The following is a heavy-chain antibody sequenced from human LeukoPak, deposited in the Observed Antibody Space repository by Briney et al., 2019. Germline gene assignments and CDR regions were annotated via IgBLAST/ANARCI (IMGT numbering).Heavy chain of an antibody. J-gene: IGHJ4*02. V-gene: IGHV4-59*01. D-gene: IGHD2-15*01. CDR1: GGSISPYY. CDR2: IYYRGTT. Sequence: PWETLSLTCSVSGGSISPYYWSWIRQPPGKGLEWIGYIYYRGTTNYNPSLQSRVTISVATSKNQFSLKLSSVTAADTALYYCARDRASAGGFDYWGQGTLVTVSS. CDR3: ARDRASAGGFDY.